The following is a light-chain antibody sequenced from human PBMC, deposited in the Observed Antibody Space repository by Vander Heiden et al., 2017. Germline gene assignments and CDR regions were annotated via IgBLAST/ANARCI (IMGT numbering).Light chain of an antibody. CDR3: QQAYSFPYT. J-gene: IGKJ2*01. Sequence: DIQMTQSPSSVSAAVGDSVTITCRASQTIRTWLAWYQQQAGKEPQLLISAASSLQRGVPSRFSGSGSGTDFTLTISSLQPEDFATYYCQQAYSFPYTFGQGTKLEIK. CDR2: AAS. CDR1: QTIRTW. V-gene: IGKV1-12*01.